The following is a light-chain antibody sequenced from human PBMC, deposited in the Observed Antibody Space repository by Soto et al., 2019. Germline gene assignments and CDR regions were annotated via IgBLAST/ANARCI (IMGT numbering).Light chain of an antibody. CDR3: QQYNNFWT. CDR1: QSLSSR. Sequence: DIHMTQSPSTLSASVGDRVTITCRASQSLSSRLAWYQQKPGKAPELLIYEASSLKSGVPSRFSGSESGTEYTRTISSLQPDDFGTYYCQQYNNFWTFGQGTKVEIK. V-gene: IGKV1-5*01. CDR2: EAS. J-gene: IGKJ1*01.